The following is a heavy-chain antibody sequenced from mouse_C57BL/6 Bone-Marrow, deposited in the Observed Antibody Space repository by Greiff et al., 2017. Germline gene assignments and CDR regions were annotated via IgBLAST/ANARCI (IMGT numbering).Heavy chain of an antibody. CDR1: GYTFTSYW. Sequence: QVQLQQPGAELVRPGTSVKLSCRASGYTFTSYWMHWVKQRPGQGLEWIGVIDPSDSYTNYNQKFKGKATLTVDTSSSTAYMQLSSLTSEDSAVYYCARRGYDGYFPSYWYFDVWGTGTTVTVSS. V-gene: IGHV1-59*01. CDR3: ARRGYDGYFPSYWYFDV. CDR2: IDPSDSYT. D-gene: IGHD2-3*01. J-gene: IGHJ1*03.